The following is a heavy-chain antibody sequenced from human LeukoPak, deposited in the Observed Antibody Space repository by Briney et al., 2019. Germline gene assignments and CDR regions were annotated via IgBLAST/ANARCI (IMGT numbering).Heavy chain of an antibody. CDR1: GYTFTDYY. D-gene: IGHD2-21*02. CDR3: ARDTTAALAVTAHDAFDI. Sequence: ASVKVSCKASGYTFTDYYMHWVRQAPGQGLEWMGRINPSSGGTNYAQRFQGRVTMTRDTSISAASMELSSLRSDDTAVYFCARDTTAALAVTAHDAFDIWGQGTMVTVSS. V-gene: IGHV1-2*06. J-gene: IGHJ3*02. CDR2: INPSSGGT.